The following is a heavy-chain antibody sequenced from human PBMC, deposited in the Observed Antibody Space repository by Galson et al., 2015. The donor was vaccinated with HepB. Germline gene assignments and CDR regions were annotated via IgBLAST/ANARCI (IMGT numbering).Heavy chain of an antibody. CDR1: GGSLSGYY. Sequence: LTCAVYGGSLSGYYWSWIRQPPGRGLEWIGEINRSGSTNYKPSLKSRVTISLDTSKNQFSLKLTSVTAADTAVYYCARGPHYYDSSASYGMDVWGQGTTVTVSS. V-gene: IGHV4-34*01. D-gene: IGHD3-22*01. J-gene: IGHJ6*02. CDR2: INRSGST. CDR3: ARGPHYYDSSASYGMDV.